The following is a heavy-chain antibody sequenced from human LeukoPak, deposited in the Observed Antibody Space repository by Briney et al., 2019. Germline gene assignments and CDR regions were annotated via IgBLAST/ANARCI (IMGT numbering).Heavy chain of an antibody. CDR1: GFTFSNYA. CDR2: ISGSGGST. J-gene: IGHJ4*02. V-gene: IGHV3-23*01. CDR3: AKEPLYSSSWYWADY. Sequence: GGPLRLSCVASGFTFSNYAMSWVRQTTGKGLEWVSSISGSGGSTHYADSVKGRFTISRDNSKNILYLQMNSLRAEDTAVYYRAKEPLYSSSWYWADYWGQGTLVTVSS. D-gene: IGHD6-13*01.